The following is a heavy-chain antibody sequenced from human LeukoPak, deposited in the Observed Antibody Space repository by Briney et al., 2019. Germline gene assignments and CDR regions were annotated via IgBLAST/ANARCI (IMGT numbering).Heavy chain of an antibody. CDR1: GFTFISYG. Sequence: GGSLRLSCAASGFTFISYGMHWVRQAPGKGLEWVALISYDGSNKYYADSVRGRFTISRDNPKNTLYLQMNSLRAEDTAVYYCAKDLMADSYYYYGMDVWGQGTTVTVSS. J-gene: IGHJ6*02. V-gene: IGHV3-30*18. CDR2: ISYDGSNK. D-gene: IGHD3-10*01. CDR3: AKDLMADSYYYYGMDV.